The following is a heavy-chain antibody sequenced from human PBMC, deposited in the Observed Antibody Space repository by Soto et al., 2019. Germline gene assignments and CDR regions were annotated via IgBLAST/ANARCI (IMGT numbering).Heavy chain of an antibody. D-gene: IGHD3-22*01. CDR2: SSGSGNST. V-gene: IGHV3-23*01. J-gene: IGHJ5*02. CDR3: AKAGSGYYYDWFDP. Sequence: EVQLLESGGGLVQPGGSLRLSCAASGFTFSSYAMSWVRQAPGKGLEWVSASSGSGNSTYYADSVRGRFTISRDNYKNTLYLQMNILRAEDTAVYYCAKAGSGYYYDWFDPWGQGTLVTVSS. CDR1: GFTFSSYA.